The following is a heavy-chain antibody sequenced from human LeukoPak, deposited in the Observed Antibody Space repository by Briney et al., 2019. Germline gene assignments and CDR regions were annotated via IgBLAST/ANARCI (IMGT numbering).Heavy chain of an antibody. CDR3: ARERSDIDAFDI. CDR1: GGSISSGEYY. V-gene: IGHV4-30-4*01. Sequence: PSQTLSLTCTVSGGSISSGEYYWSWIRQPPGKGLEWIGYIYYSGSTYYNPSLKSRVTISVDTSKNQFSLKLSSVTAADTAVYYCARERSDIDAFDIWGQGTMVTVSS. CDR2: IYYSGST. J-gene: IGHJ3*02.